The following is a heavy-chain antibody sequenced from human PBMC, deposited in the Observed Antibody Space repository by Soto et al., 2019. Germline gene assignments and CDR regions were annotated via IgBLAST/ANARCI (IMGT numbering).Heavy chain of an antibody. D-gene: IGHD2-15*01. CDR3: ASGVAASHFYYYYMDG. V-gene: IGHV3-11*01. J-gene: IGHJ6*03. CDR2: ISGSGSTI. Sequence: QVQLVESGGGLVKPGGSLRLSCAASGFTFSDYYMSWIRQAPGKGLEWVSYISGSGSTIYYADSVKGRFTISRDNAKNSLPLQMNSLRAEDTAVYYCASGVAASHFYYYYMDGWGKGTTVTVSS. CDR1: GFTFSDYY.